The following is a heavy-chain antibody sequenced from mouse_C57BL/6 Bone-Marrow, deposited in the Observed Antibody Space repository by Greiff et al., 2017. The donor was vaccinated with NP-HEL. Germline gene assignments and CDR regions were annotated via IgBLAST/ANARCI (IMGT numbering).Heavy chain of an antibody. D-gene: IGHD1-1*01. V-gene: IGHV6-3*01. J-gene: IGHJ2*01. Sequence: EVKLVESGGGLVQPGGSMKLSCVASGFTFSNYWMNWVRQSPEKGLEWVAQIRLKSDNYATHYAESVKGRFTISRDDSKSSVYLQMNNLRAEDTGIYYCTATTVVAGDYWGQGTTLTVSS. CDR2: IRLKSDNYAT. CDR3: TATTVVAGDY. CDR1: GFTFSNYW.